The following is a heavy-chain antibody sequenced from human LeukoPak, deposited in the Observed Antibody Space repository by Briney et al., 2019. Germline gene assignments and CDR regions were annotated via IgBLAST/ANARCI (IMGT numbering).Heavy chain of an antibody. CDR3: ARGAGLRLMGYSYGDTRYYFDY. CDR1: GGSFSGYY. Sequence: QASETLSLTCAVYGGSFSGYYWSWIRQPPGKGLEWIGEINHSGSTNYNPSLKSRVTISVDTSKNQFSLKLSSVTAADTAVYYCARGAGLRLMGYSYGDTRYYFDYWGQGTLVTVSS. J-gene: IGHJ4*02. CDR2: INHSGST. D-gene: IGHD5-18*01. V-gene: IGHV4-34*01.